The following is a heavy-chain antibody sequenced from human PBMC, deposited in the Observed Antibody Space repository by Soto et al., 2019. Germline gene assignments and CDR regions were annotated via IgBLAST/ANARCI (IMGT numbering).Heavy chain of an antibody. CDR3: ARWGREYYFDY. Sequence: SETLSLTCTVSGCSISSSSYYWGWIRQPPGKGLEWIGSIDYSGSTYYNPSLKSRVTISVDTSKNQFSLKLSSVTAADTAVYYCARWGREYYFDYWGQGTLVTVSS. CDR2: IDYSGST. V-gene: IGHV4-39*01. D-gene: IGHD7-27*01. J-gene: IGHJ4*02. CDR1: GCSISSSSYY.